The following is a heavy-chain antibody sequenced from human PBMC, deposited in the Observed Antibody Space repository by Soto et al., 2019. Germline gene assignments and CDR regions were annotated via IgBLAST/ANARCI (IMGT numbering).Heavy chain of an antibody. CDR1: GAALKSGNCY. J-gene: IGHJ5*02. CDR2: IYVTGAV. Sequence: SETLSLTCSVSGAALKSGNCYWSWIRHVPGKGLEWIGHIYVTGAVDYNPSLRDRITISQDTSERRFSLNLRLVTAADTAVYYCARLRIATNNYKWFDPWGQGTLVTVYS. D-gene: IGHD2-21*01. V-gene: IGHV4-31*03. CDR3: ARLRIATNNYKWFDP.